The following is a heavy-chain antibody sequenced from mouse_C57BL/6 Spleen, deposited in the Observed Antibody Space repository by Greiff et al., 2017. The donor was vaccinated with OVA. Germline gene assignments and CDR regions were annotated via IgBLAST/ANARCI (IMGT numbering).Heavy chain of an antibody. CDR2: IYPGSGST. Sequence: QVQLQQPGAELVKPGASVTMSCKASGYTFTSYWITWVKQRPGQGLEWIGDIYPGSGSTNYNEKFKSKATLTVDTSSSTAYMQLSSLTSEDSAVYYCARRGGIYYDYDGFAYWGQGTLVTVSA. D-gene: IGHD2-4*01. J-gene: IGHJ3*01. V-gene: IGHV1-55*01. CDR1: GYTFTSYW. CDR3: ARRGGIYYDYDGFAY.